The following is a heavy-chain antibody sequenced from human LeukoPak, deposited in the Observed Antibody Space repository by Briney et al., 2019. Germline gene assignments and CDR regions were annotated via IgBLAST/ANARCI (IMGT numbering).Heavy chain of an antibody. CDR2: IYHSGST. CDR1: GGSISSSNW. CDR3: ARADEVIAALDY. J-gene: IGHJ4*02. V-gene: IGHV4-4*02. Sequence: PSETLSLTCAVSGGSISSSNWWSWVRQPPGKGLEWIGEIYHSGSTNYNPSLKSRVTISVDKSKNQFSLELSSVTAADTAVYYCARADEVIAALDYWGQGTLVTVSS. D-gene: IGHD2-15*01.